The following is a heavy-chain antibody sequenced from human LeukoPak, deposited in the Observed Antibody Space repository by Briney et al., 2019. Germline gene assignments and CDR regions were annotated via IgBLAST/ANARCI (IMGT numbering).Heavy chain of an antibody. CDR1: GGSISSDY. V-gene: IGHV4-59*01. CDR3: ARGGNILTGFASYYYYGMDV. J-gene: IGHJ6*02. Sequence: SETLSLTCTVSGGSISSDYWSWIRQPPGKGLEWIGYIYYSGSTNYNPSLKSRVTISVDTSKNQFSLKLSSVTAADAAVYYCARGGNILTGFASYYYYGMDVWGQGTTVTVSS. D-gene: IGHD3-9*01. CDR2: IYYSGST.